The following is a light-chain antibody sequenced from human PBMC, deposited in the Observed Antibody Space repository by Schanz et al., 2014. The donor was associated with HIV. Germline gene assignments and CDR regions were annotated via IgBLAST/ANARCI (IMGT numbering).Light chain of an antibody. CDR1: SSDVGAYNY. CDR3: CSYAGSRIRV. Sequence: QSALTQPPSASGSPGQSVTISCTGTSSDVGAYNYVSWYQQHPGKAPKLLIYEVSEWPSGVPDRFSGYKSGNTASLTISGLQAEDEADYYCCSYAGSRIRVFGGGTKLTVL. CDR2: EVS. J-gene: IGLJ3*02. V-gene: IGLV2-8*01.